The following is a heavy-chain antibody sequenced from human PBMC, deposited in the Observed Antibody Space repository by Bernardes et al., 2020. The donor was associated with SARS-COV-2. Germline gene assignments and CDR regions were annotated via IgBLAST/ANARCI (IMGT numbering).Heavy chain of an antibody. D-gene: IGHD2-15*01. CDR2: MSASGSS. Sequence: SETLSLTCSVSGCSISTYYWSWIRQPAGKGLEWIGRMSASGSSNHNPSLRSRITMSVDTPQNQISLELSSVTAADTAVYYCAREGGTSGRVFDVWGQGTTVTVSS. CDR1: GCSISTYY. J-gene: IGHJ6*02. V-gene: IGHV4-4*07. CDR3: AREGGTSGRVFDV.